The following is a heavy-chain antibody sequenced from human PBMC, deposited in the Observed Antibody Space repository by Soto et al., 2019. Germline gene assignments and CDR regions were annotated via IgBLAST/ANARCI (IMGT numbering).Heavy chain of an antibody. CDR2: IYWDDDK. CDR3: AHIVVAGLGYYFDY. CDR1: GFSLSSTRMA. J-gene: IGHJ4*02. D-gene: IGHD6-19*01. V-gene: IGHV2-5*02. Sequence: QITLKESGPTLVKPTQTLTLTCTFSGFSLSSTRMAVGWIRQPPGKALEWLALIYWDDDKRYSPFPKSRLTITKDTSKNQVVLTMSTMDPVDTARYYCAHIVVAGLGYYFDYWGQGTLVTVSS.